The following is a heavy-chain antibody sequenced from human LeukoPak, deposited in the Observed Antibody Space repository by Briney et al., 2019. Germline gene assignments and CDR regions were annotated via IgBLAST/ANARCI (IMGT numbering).Heavy chain of an antibody. J-gene: IGHJ6*02. V-gene: IGHV5-51*01. CDR1: GYIFTSYW. Sequence: GESLKISCKGSGYIFTSYWIGWVRQMPGKGLEWVGIIYPGDSDTRYSPSFQGQVTISADKSISTAYLQWSSLKASDTAMYYCARRGIAAAGIYYGMDVWGQGTTVTVSS. CDR3: ARRGIAAAGIYYGMDV. CDR2: IYPGDSDT. D-gene: IGHD6-13*01.